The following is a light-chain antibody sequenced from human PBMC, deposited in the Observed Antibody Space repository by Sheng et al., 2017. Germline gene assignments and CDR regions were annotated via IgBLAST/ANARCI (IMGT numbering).Light chain of an antibody. Sequence: ILMTQSPAILSVSPGERATLSCRASQSVSTNLAWYQQKPGQAPRLLIDGASNRATGTPARFSGSGSGTEFTLTINSLQSEDFAVYYCQHYNNWPRTFGQGTKVE. CDR1: QSVSTN. V-gene: IGKV3-15*01. CDR2: GAS. CDR3: QHYNNWPRT. J-gene: IGKJ1*01.